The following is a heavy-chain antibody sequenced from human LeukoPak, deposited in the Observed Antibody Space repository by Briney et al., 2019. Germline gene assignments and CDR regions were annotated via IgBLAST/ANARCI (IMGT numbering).Heavy chain of an antibody. D-gene: IGHD7-27*01. CDR2: VYYGRSP. V-gene: IGHV4-39*02. Sequence: SETLSLTCTVSGDSISRSTHYWAWIRQPPGKGLEWIGSVYYGRSPYYNPSLESRATISVDTSKNHFSLKMSSVTAADTAVYYCARSGGTGTFSYWGQGTLVTVSS. J-gene: IGHJ4*02. CDR3: ARSGGTGTFSY. CDR1: GDSISRSTHY.